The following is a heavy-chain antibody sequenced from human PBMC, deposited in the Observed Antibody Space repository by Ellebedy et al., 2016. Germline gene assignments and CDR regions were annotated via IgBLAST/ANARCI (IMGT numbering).Heavy chain of an antibody. CDR2: ISGSGGGT. Sequence: GESLKISXAASGFTFSRYAMSWVRQAPGKGLEWVSDISGSGGGTYYADSVKGRFTISRDNSMNTLFLQMNSLRAEDTAIYYCAKEWSFEQMALDFWGQGALVTVSS. V-gene: IGHV3-23*01. J-gene: IGHJ4*02. CDR1: GFTFSRYA. D-gene: IGHD5-24*01. CDR3: AKEWSFEQMALDF.